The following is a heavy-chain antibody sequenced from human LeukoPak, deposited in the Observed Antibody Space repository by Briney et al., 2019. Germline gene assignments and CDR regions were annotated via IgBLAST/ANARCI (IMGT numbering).Heavy chain of an antibody. CDR2: ISGSGGTT. CDR3: AKALPGYSSGWYTAYAFDI. Sequence: GGSLRLSCAASGFTFSSYGMSWVRQAPGKGLEWVSAISGSGGTTYYADSVKGRFTISRDNAKNSLYLQMNSLRAEDTAVYYCAKALPGYSSGWYTAYAFDIWGQGTMVTVSS. D-gene: IGHD6-19*01. V-gene: IGHV3-23*01. J-gene: IGHJ3*02. CDR1: GFTFSSYG.